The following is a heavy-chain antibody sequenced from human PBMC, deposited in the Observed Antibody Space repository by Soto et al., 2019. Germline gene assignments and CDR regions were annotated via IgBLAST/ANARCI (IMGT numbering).Heavy chain of an antibody. CDR3: AXRVDSDTGGYYSYYFDY. D-gene: IGHD3-22*01. V-gene: IGHV4-31*03. CDR2: IYYSGDT. Sequence: TLSLTCTVPGGSITSGSHYWSWIRQHPGKGLEWIGYIYYSGDTYYNPSLKSRVTISLDTSKNQFSLNLNSVTAADTAVYYCAXRVDSDTGGYYSYYFDYWGQGTRFTVSS. J-gene: IGHJ4*02. CDR1: GGSITSGSHY.